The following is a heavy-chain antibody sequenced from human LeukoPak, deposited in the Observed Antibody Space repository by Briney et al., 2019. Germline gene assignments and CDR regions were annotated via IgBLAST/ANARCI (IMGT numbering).Heavy chain of an antibody. Sequence: ASVKVSCKASGYTFTSYGISWVRQAPGQGLEWMGWISTYNGNTNYAQKLQGRVTMTTDTSTNTAYMELRSLTSDDTAVYYCARDPTTQTFDYWGQGTLVTVSS. CDR3: ARDPTTQTFDY. CDR2: ISTYNGNT. V-gene: IGHV1-18*01. CDR1: GYTFTSYG. J-gene: IGHJ4*02. D-gene: IGHD4-11*01.